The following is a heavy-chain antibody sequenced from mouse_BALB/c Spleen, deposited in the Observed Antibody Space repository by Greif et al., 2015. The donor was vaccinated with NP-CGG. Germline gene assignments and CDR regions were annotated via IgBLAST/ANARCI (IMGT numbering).Heavy chain of an antibody. J-gene: IGHJ4*01. Sequence: EVKLVESGGGLVKPGGSLKLSCAASGFTFSSYAMSWVRQTPEKRLEWVASISSGGSTYYPDSVKGRFTISRDNARNILYLQMSSLRSEDTAMYYCARDRSYYAMDYWGQGTSVTVSS. CDR1: GFTFSSYA. CDR3: ARDRSYYAMDY. V-gene: IGHV5-6-5*01. D-gene: IGHD2-14*01. CDR2: ISSGGST.